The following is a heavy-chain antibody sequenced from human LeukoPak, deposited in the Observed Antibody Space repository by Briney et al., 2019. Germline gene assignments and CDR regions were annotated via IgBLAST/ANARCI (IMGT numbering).Heavy chain of an antibody. CDR1: GGXXXXGXYY. CDR2: IYYSGST. V-gene: IGHV4-39*07. CDR3: XXXXXXXXXXXXXSXXXXDI. Sequence: SGGXXXXGXYYWGWIRQPPGXXLEWIGSIYYSGSTYYNPSLKSRVTISVKTSKNQFSLKLSYVTAAATDVYXXXXXXXXXXXXXXXSXXXXDIWGXXTXVTVSS. J-gene: IGHJ3*02.